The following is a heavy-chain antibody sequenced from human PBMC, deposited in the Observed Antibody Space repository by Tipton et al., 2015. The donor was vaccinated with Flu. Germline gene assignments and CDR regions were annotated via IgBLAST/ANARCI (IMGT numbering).Heavy chain of an antibody. D-gene: IGHD2-15*01. J-gene: IGHJ6*03. Sequence: TLSLTCTVSGGSVSSGSYYWSWIRQPPGKGLEWIGYIYYSGSTNYNPSLKSRVTISVDTSKNQFSLKLSSVTAADTAVYYCASVVVVAATPGYYYYYMDVWGKGTTVTVSS. CDR1: GGSVSSGSYY. CDR2: IYYSGST. V-gene: IGHV4-61*01. CDR3: ASVVVVAATPGYYYYYMDV.